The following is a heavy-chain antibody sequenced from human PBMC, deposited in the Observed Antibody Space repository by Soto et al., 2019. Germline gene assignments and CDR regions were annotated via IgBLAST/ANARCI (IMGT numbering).Heavy chain of an antibody. Sequence: ASVKVSCKASGGTFSSYAISWVRQAPGQGLEWMGGIIPIFGTANYAQKFQGRVTITADESTSTAYMELSSLRSEDTAVYYCARGMVYASYGMDVWGQGPRSPSP. CDR1: GGTFSSYA. CDR3: ARGMVYASYGMDV. V-gene: IGHV1-69*13. CDR2: IIPIFGTA. J-gene: IGHJ6*02. D-gene: IGHD2-8*01.